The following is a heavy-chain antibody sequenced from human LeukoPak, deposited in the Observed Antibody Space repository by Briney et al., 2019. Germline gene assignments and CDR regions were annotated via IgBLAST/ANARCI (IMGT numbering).Heavy chain of an antibody. D-gene: IGHD6-13*01. CDR3: ARDGVFSAAAGTTSGCFQH. CDR2: ISSSSSTI. V-gene: IGHV3-48*04. Sequence: GGSLRLSCAASGFTFSSYSMNWVRQAPGKGLEWVSYISSSSSTIYYADSVKGRFTISRDNAKNSLYLQMNSLRAEDTAVYYCARDGVFSAAAGTTSGCFQHWGQGTLVTVSS. CDR1: GFTFSSYS. J-gene: IGHJ1*01.